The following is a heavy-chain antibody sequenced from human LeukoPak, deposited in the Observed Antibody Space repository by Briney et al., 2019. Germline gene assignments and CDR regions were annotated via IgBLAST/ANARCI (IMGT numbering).Heavy chain of an antibody. CDR3: GINYYKPSVQSRVTVSVDTSKNHFYLELYSVTAADTGVYFCVRQVRSPVVMFMDV. CDR1: GCSISSSTYN. J-gene: IGHJ6*03. Sequence: SSETLSLTCTAAGCSISSSTYNWGRIRQPPGKGREWIVRVYYTAITYYNPSVERRVTITVDTSKNHFSLELNYVTAADTGVYYTGINYYKPSVQSRVTVSVDTSKNHFYLELYSVTAADTGVYFCVRQVRSPVVMFMDVWGKGTTVIVSS. CDR2: VYYTAIT. V-gene: IGHV4-39*02. D-gene: IGHD1-7*01.